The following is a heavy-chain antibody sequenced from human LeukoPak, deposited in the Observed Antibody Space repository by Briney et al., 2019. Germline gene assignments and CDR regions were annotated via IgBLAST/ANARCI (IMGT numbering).Heavy chain of an antibody. CDR1: GFTFSGSA. V-gene: IGHV3-33*08. CDR3: ARDQGTSTTAPKRKGRFDP. CDR2: IWYDGSNK. D-gene: IGHD1-1*01. Sequence: GGSLKLSCAASGFTFSGSAMHWVRQAPGKGLEWVALIWYDGSNKEYAESVKGRFTISRDNSKNTLYLQMNSLRDEDTAVYYCARDQGTSTTAPKRKGRFDPWGQGTLVTVSS. J-gene: IGHJ5*02.